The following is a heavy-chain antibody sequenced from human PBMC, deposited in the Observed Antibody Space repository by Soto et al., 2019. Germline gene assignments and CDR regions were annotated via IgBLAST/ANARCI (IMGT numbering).Heavy chain of an antibody. CDR3: TRSKYSSRRIQYGMDV. J-gene: IGHJ6*02. CDR2: IYPGDSDT. D-gene: IGHD6-13*01. CDR1: GYXFTSYW. V-gene: IGHV5-51*01. Sequence: PXEXLQISCKGSGYXFTSYWVGWVRHMPGKGLEWMGIIYPGDSDTRYSPSFQGQVNISSDKSISTDYLQWSSLKASETAMYYCTRSKYSSRRIQYGMDVWGQGTTGTVSS.